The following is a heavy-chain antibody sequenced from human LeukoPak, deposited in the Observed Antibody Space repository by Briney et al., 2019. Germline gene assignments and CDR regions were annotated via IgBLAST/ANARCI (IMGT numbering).Heavy chain of an antibody. Sequence: GASVKVSCKASGYTFNSYDINWVRQATGQGLEWMGWMNPNSGNTGYAQKFQGRVTITRNTSISTAYMELSSLRSEDTAVYYCARAPGSSRRRSIGYYYRDVGGKGTTVTVPS. CDR3: ARAPGSSRRRSIGYYYRDV. CDR2: MNPNSGNT. V-gene: IGHV1-8*03. CDR1: GYTFNSYD. J-gene: IGHJ6*03. D-gene: IGHD6-13*01.